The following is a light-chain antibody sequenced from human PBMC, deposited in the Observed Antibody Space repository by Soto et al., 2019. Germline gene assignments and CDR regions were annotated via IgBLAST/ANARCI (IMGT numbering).Light chain of an antibody. CDR2: AAS. Sequence: IQLTQSPSSLSASVGDRVTITCRASQGISSYLAWYQQKPGKAPKLLIYAASTLQSGVPSRFSGSGSGTDFTRTISSLQPEDFATYCCQQLDSYPRTFGPGTKVDIK. CDR1: QGISSY. V-gene: IGKV1-9*01. J-gene: IGKJ3*01. CDR3: QQLDSYPRT.